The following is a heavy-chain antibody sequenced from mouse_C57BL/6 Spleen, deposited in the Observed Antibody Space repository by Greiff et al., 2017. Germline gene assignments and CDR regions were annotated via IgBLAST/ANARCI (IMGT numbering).Heavy chain of an antibody. Sequence: QVHVKQSGAELVRPGASVTLSCKASGYTFTDYEMHWVKQTPVHGLEWIGAIDPETGGTAYNQKFKGKAILTADKSSSTAYMELRSLTSEDSAVYYCTRKGYGSSFRWYFDVWGTWATVTVSS. CDR2: IDPETGGT. J-gene: IGHJ1*03. V-gene: IGHV1-15*01. D-gene: IGHD1-1*01. CDR3: TRKGYGSSFRWYFDV. CDR1: GYTFTDYE.